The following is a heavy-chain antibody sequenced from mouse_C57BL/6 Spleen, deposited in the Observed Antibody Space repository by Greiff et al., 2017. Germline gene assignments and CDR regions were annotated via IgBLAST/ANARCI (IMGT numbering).Heavy chain of an antibody. V-gene: IGHV1-52*01. CDR3: ARGDYDGYYGYAMDY. CDR2: IDPSDSET. Sequence: QVQLQQPGAELVRPGSSVKLSCKASGYTFTSYWMHWVKQRPIQGLEWIGNIDPSDSETHYNQKFKDKATLTVDKSSSTAYMQLSSLTSEDSAVYYCARGDYDGYYGYAMDYWGQGTSVTVSS. CDR1: GYTFTSYW. J-gene: IGHJ4*01. D-gene: IGHD2-3*01.